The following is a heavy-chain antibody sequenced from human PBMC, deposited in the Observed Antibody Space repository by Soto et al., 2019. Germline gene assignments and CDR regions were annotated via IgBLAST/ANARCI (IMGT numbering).Heavy chain of an antibody. CDR2: ISGSDGNT. V-gene: IGHV3-23*01. D-gene: IGHD1-26*01. CDR3: ANPPYSGSYLQFDY. CDR1: GFTFSDYA. Sequence: GGSLRLSCAASGFTFSDYAMSWVRQAPGKGLEWVSIISGSDGNTNYADSVKGRFTISRDNSKNTLYLQMNGLRPEDTAVYYCANPPYSGSYLQFDYWGQRTLVTV. J-gene: IGHJ4*02.